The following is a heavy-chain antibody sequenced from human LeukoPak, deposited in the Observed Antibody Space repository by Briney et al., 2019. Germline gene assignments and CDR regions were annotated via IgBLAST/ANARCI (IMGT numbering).Heavy chain of an antibody. CDR1: GFTFSSYS. CDR3: ARDGGPYCSSTSCRDAFDI. V-gene: IGHV3-21*01. J-gene: IGHJ3*02. D-gene: IGHD2-2*01. CDR2: ISSSSSYI. Sequence: GGSLRLSCAASGFTFSSYSMNWVRQAPEKGLEWVSSISSSSSYIYYADSVKGRFTISRDNAKNSLYLQMNSLRAKDTAVYYCARDGGPYCSSTSCRDAFDIWGQGTMVTVSS.